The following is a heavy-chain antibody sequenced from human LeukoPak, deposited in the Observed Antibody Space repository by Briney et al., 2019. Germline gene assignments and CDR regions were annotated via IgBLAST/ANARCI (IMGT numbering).Heavy chain of an antibody. CDR3: ARYPGDYALCFDC. CDR2: ISGGGDK. Sequence: GGSLRLSCAASGFTFSTYAMSWVRQAPGKGLEWVTTISGGGDKQYADHVKGRFTVSRDDSKNTLYLQMNSLRAEDTAVYYCARYPGDYALCFDCWGQGTLVTVSS. V-gene: IGHV3-23*01. J-gene: IGHJ4*02. CDR1: GFTFSTYA. D-gene: IGHD4-17*01.